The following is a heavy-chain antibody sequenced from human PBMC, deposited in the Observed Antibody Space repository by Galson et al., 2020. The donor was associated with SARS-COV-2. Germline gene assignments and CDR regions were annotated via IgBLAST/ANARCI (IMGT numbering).Heavy chain of an antibody. D-gene: IGHD5-12*01. CDR1: GFTFSSYS. J-gene: IGHJ5*01. CDR2: ITSSSVMM. Sequence: TGGSLRLSCAASGFTFSSYSMNWVRQAPGQGLEWLSYITSSSVMMYADSVKGRFTISRDNAKNSLYLQMNSLRHEDTAVYYCARDGGYSGFDFDFWGQGTLVTVSS. V-gene: IGHV3-48*02. CDR3: ARDGGYSGFDFDF.